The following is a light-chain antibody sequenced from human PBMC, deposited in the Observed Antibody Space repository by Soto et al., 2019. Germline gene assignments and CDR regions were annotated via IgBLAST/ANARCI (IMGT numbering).Light chain of an antibody. V-gene: IGKV3-11*01. CDR2: DAS. J-gene: IGKJ5*01. CDR3: QQRSSWPIT. CDR1: QSVGSK. Sequence: EIVLTQFPAALSLSPGEGATLSCRASQSVGSKLAWFQQKPGQAPRLLIYDASNRATGIPARFSGSGSGTDFTVTISSLEPEDFAVYYCQQRSSWPITFGPGTRLEI.